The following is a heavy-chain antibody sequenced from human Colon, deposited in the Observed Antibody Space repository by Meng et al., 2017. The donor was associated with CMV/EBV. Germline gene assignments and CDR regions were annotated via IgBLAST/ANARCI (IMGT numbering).Heavy chain of an antibody. D-gene: IGHD2-2*01. V-gene: IGHV1-69*10. CDR2: IIPILGIA. CDR1: GGTFSSYA. J-gene: IGHJ6*02. Sequence: SVKVSCKASGGTFSSYAISWVRQAPGQGLEWMGGIIPILGIANYAQKFQGRVTITADKSTSTAYMELSSLRSEDTAVYYCARDDVVVPAVPPSGWYYGMDVWGQGTTVTVSS. CDR3: ARDDVVVPAVPPSGWYYGMDV.